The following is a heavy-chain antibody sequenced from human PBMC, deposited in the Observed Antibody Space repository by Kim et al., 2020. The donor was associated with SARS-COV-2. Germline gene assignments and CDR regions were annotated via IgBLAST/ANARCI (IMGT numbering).Heavy chain of an antibody. CDR1: GGSFSGYY. J-gene: IGHJ6*02. Sequence: SETLSLTCAVYGGSFSGYYWSWIRQPPGKGLEWIGEINHSGSTNYNPSVKSRVTISVDTSKNQLSLKLSSVTAADTAVYYCARGTIWFGGKYYYGMDVWGQGTTVTVSS. V-gene: IGHV4-34*01. CDR3: ARGTIWFGGKYYYGMDV. D-gene: IGHD3-10*01. CDR2: INHSGST.